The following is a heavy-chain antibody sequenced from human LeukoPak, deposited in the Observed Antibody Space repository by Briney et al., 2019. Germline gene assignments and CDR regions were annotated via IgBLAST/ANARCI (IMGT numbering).Heavy chain of an antibody. J-gene: IGHJ4*02. V-gene: IGHV3-23*01. CDR3: AKDTRIAVSGTSMGYFDS. CDR1: GFTFSNYG. D-gene: IGHD6-19*01. Sequence: PGASLRLSCAASGFTFSNYGMSWVRQAPGKGLEWVSGIGGTGSGSYYADSVKGRFTISRDNSKNTLYLQMNSLTAEDTALYYCAKDTRIAVSGTSMGYFDSWGQGTLVTVSS. CDR2: IGGTGSGS.